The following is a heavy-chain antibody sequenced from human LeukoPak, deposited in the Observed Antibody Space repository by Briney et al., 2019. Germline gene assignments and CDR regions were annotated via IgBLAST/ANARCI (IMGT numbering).Heavy chain of an antibody. V-gene: IGHV3-48*03. J-gene: IGHJ4*02. CDR1: GFTFSSYE. Sequence: GGSLRLSCAASGFTFSSYEMNWVRQAPGKGLEWVSYISSSGSTIYYADSVKGRFTISRDNAKNSLYLQMNSLRAEDTAVYYCAKDLDYYDSSGSSYYFDYWGQGTLVTVSS. CDR2: ISSSGSTI. D-gene: IGHD3-22*01. CDR3: AKDLDYYDSSGSSYYFDY.